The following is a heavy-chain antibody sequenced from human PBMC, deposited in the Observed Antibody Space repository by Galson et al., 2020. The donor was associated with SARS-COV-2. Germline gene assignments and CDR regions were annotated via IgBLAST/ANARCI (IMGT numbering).Heavy chain of an antibody. J-gene: IGHJ4*02. CDR3: TREGWQGGY. CDR1: GFTFKDYW. V-gene: IGHV3-7*01. Sequence: GGSLRLSCAASGFTFKDYWMSWVRQAPGKGLEWVANIRGDGSETNYVDSVKGRFSISRDNAVDTLYLQMNSLRVEDTAVYYCTREGWQGGYWGQGTRVTVSS. D-gene: IGHD6-19*01. CDR2: IRGDGSET.